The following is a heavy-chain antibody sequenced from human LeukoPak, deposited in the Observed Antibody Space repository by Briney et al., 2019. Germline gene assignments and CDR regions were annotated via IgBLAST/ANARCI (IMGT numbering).Heavy chain of an antibody. J-gene: IGHJ4*02. Sequence: PGGSLRLSCAASGFTFSDYYMSWIRQAPGKGLEWVSYISSSGSTIYHADSVKGRFTISRDNAKNSLYLQMNSLRAEDTAVYYCARSRYDFWSGYYDYWGQGTLVTVSS. CDR1: GFTFSDYY. D-gene: IGHD3-3*01. CDR3: ARSRYDFWSGYYDY. CDR2: ISSSGSTI. V-gene: IGHV3-11*01.